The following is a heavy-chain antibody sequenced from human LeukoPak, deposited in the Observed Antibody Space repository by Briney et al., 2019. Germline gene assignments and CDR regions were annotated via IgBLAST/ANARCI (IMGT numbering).Heavy chain of an antibody. Sequence: VASVKVSFKASGYTFTGYYMHWVRQAPGQGLEWMGWINPNSGGTNYAQKFQGRVTMTRDTSISTAYMELSRLRSDDTAVYYCARARNYYDSSGYDDFDYWGQGTLVTVSS. D-gene: IGHD3-22*01. CDR3: ARARNYYDSSGYDDFDY. V-gene: IGHV1-2*02. CDR2: INPNSGGT. J-gene: IGHJ4*02. CDR1: GYTFTGYY.